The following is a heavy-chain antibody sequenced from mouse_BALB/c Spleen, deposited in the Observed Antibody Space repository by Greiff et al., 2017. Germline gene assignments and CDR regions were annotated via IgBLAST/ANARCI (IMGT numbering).Heavy chain of an antibody. J-gene: IGHJ4*01. D-gene: IGHD2-14*01. V-gene: IGHV5-9-4*01. CDR2: ISSGGSYT. Sequence: EVKLVESGGGLVKPGGSLKLSCAASGFTFSSYAMSWVRQSPEKRLEWVAEISSGGSYTYYPDTVTGRFTISRDNAKNTLYLEMSSLRSEDTAMYYCAMYRTGYAMDYWGQGTSVTVSS. CDR1: GFTFSSYA. CDR3: AMYRTGYAMDY.